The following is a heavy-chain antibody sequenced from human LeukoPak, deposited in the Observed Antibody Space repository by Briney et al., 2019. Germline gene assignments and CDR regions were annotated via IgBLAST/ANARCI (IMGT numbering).Heavy chain of an antibody. V-gene: IGHV3-23*01. CDR3: AKDRGLWFGELFREEGYFDY. Sequence: GGSLRLSCAASGFTFGSYAMSWVRQAPGQGLEWVSSISSSGIGTYYADSVRGRFTLSRDNSKNTLYLQMNSLRAEDTAVYYCAKDRGLWFGELFREEGYFDYWGQGTLVTVSS. D-gene: IGHD3-10*01. CDR2: ISSSGIGT. CDR1: GFTFGSYA. J-gene: IGHJ4*02.